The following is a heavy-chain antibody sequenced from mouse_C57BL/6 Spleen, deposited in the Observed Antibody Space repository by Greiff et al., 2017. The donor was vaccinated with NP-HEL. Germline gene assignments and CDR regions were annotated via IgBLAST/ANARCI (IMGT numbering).Heavy chain of an antibody. J-gene: IGHJ4*01. CDR3: ARVYGSSYDAMDY. Sequence: VQLKESGGGLVKPGGSLKLSCAASGFTFSSYAMSWVRQTPEKRLEWVATISDGGSYTYYPDNVKGRFTISRDNAKNNLYLQMSQLKSEDTAMYYCARVYGSSYDAMDYWGQGTSVTVSS. V-gene: IGHV5-4*01. CDR1: GFTFSSYA. CDR2: ISDGGSYT. D-gene: IGHD1-1*01.